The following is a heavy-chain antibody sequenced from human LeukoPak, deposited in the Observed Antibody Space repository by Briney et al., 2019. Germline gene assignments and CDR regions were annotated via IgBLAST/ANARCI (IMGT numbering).Heavy chain of an antibody. V-gene: IGHV6-1*01. J-gene: IGHJ4*02. D-gene: IGHD3-9*01. CDR1: GDSVSSNNGA. CDR2: TYYRSKWYN. CDR3: ARDVGTTGWHTFDY. Sequence: SQTLSLTCAISGDSVSSNNGAWNWIRQSPSRGLEWLGRTYYRSKWYNDYAGSFISRITISPDTSKNQFSLQLYSVTPEDTAVYYCARDVGTTGWHTFDYWGQGTLVTVSS.